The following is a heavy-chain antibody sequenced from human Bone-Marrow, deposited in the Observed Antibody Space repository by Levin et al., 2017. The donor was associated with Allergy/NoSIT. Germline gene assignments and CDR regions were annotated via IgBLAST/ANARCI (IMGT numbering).Heavy chain of an antibody. D-gene: IGHD6-19*01. V-gene: IGHV3-48*03. CDR3: AKGGQQYSSGWANY. J-gene: IGHJ4*02. Sequence: GASVKVSCEASGFTFNTYEMNWVRQAPGKGLEWVSYISPSGRTIESADSVKGRFTISRDNAKNSLYLQMNSLRTEDTAVYYCAKGGQQYSSGWANYWGQGTLVTVSS. CDR2: ISPSGRTI. CDR1: GFTFNTYE.